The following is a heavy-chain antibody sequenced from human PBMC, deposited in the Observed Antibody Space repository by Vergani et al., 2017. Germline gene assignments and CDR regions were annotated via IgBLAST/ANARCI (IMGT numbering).Heavy chain of an antibody. V-gene: IGHV3-7*01. CDR1: GFTFSSYW. Sequence: EVQLVESGGGLVQPGGSLRLSCAASGFTFSSYWMSWVRQAPGKGLEWVANIKQDGSEKYYVDSVKGRFTISRDNAKNSLYLQMNSLRAEVTAVYYCARVSEESPWIAAAALGMDVWGQGTTVTVSS. D-gene: IGHD6-13*01. CDR2: IKQDGSEK. CDR3: ARVSEESPWIAAAALGMDV. J-gene: IGHJ6*02.